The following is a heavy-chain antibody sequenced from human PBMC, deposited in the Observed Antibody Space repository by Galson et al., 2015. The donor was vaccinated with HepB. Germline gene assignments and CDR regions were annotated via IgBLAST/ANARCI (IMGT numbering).Heavy chain of an antibody. CDR1: GFTFSSYA. CDR2: ISNSGGST. V-gene: IGHV3-23*01. CDR3: AKGALLWFGEPYYFDY. D-gene: IGHD3-10*01. Sequence: SLRLSCAASGFTFSSYAMSWVRQAPGKGLEWVSAISNSGGSTYYADSVKGRFTISRDNSKNTLYLQMNSLRAEDTAVYYCAKGALLWFGEPYYFDYWGQGTLVTVSS. J-gene: IGHJ4*02.